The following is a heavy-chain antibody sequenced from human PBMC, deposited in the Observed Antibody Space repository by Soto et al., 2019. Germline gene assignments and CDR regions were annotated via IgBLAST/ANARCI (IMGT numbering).Heavy chain of an antibody. CDR1: GFTVSSNH. Sequence: PGGSLRLSCAASGFTVSSNHMSWVRQAPGKGLEWVSVIYSGGSTYYADSVKGRFTISRDNSKNTLYLQMNSLRAEDTAVYYCASAYCSGGSCRRTLFDYWGQGTLVTVSS. D-gene: IGHD2-15*01. CDR3: ASAYCSGGSCRRTLFDY. V-gene: IGHV3-66*01. J-gene: IGHJ4*02. CDR2: IYSGGST.